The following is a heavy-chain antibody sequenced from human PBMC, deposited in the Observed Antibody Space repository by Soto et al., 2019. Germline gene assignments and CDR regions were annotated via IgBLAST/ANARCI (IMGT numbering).Heavy chain of an antibody. Sequence: EVQLLESGGGLVQPGGSLRLSCAASGFIFNAYAMTWVRQAPGKGLEWASAIGGSGGNTYYAASVKGRFTISRDNSKDTVDLEMNRLRVDDTAVYFCARVASDYINSADHWGQGILVTVSS. V-gene: IGHV3-23*01. D-gene: IGHD4-4*01. CDR1: GFIFNAYA. J-gene: IGHJ4*02. CDR3: ARVASDYINSADH. CDR2: IGGSGGNT.